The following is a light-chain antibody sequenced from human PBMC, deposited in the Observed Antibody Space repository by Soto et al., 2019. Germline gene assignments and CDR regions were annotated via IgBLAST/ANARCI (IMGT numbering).Light chain of an antibody. V-gene: IGKV1-5*01. J-gene: IGKJ4*01. CDR2: EAS. CDR1: RAISTW. CDR3: QEYSRD. Sequence: DIQMTQSPSTLSASVGDRVTITCRASRAISTWLAWYQQKPGKAPKVLIYEASNLESGVPSRFSGSGSGTEFTLTISSLQPDDFAAYYCQEYSRDFGGGTRVESK.